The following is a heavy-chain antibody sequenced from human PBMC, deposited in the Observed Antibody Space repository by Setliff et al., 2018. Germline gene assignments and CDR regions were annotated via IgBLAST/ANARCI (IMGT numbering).Heavy chain of an antibody. CDR1: GYTFTNYW. J-gene: IGHJ3*02. CDR2: IYPADSDT. CDR3: ARVGPLTDDAFDI. V-gene: IGHV5-51*01. D-gene: IGHD1-26*01. Sequence: GESLKISCKGSGYTFTNYWIAWVRQMPGKGLEYMGIIYPADSDTTYSPSFQGQVTISADKSINTAYLQWNSLKASDTAIYYCARVGPLTDDAFDIWGQGTMVTVSS.